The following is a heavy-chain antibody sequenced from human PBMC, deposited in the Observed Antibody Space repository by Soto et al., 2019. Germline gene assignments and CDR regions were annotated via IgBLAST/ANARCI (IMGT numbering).Heavy chain of an antibody. D-gene: IGHD1-26*01. CDR2: IYYSGST. CDR3: ARQYEWDEANFDY. J-gene: IGHJ4*02. V-gene: IGHV4-59*08. Sequence: PSETLSLTCTVSGGSISSYYWSWIRQPPGKGLEWIGYIYYSGSTNYNPSLKSRVNISVDTSKNQFSLKLSSVTAAETAVYYCARQYEWDEANFDYWGQGTLVTVSS. CDR1: GGSISSYY.